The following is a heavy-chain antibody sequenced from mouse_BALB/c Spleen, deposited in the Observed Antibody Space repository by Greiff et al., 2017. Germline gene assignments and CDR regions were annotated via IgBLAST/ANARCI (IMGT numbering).Heavy chain of an antibody. J-gene: IGHJ3*01. CDR1: GYSITSGYY. Sequence: EVQLQESGPGLVKPSQSLSLTCSVTGYSITSGYYWNWIRQFPGNKLEWMGYISYDGSNNYNPSLKNRISITRDTSKNQFFLKLNSVTTEDTATYYCARGGNGNRFAYWGQGTLVTVSA. V-gene: IGHV3-6*02. D-gene: IGHD2-1*01. CDR2: ISYDGSN. CDR3: ARGGNGNRFAY.